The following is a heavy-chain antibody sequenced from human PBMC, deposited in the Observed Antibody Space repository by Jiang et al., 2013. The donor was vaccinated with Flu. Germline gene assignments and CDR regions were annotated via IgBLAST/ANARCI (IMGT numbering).Heavy chain of an antibody. Sequence: RLSCAASGFTFSSYAMSWVRQAPGKGLEWVSAISGSGGSTYYADSVKGRFTISRDNSKNTLYLQMNSLRAEDTAVYYCAKDLHGGNPVLKFYFDYWGQGTLVTVSS. J-gene: IGHJ4*02. V-gene: IGHV3-23*01. CDR3: AKDLHGGNPVLKFYFDY. D-gene: IGHD4-23*01. CDR1: GFTFSSYA. CDR2: ISGSGGST.